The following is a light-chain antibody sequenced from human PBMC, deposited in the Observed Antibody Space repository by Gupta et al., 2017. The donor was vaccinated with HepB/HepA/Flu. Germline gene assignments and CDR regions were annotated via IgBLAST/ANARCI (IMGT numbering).Light chain of an antibody. Sequence: EIVMTQSPATLSVSPGERATLSCRASQSVAINLAWYQQKPGQAPRPLIYGASTRATGIPGRFSGSGSGTEFTLTISSLQSEDFAVYYCQQCNNWPLTFGGGTKVEIK. CDR3: QQCNNWPLT. V-gene: IGKV3-15*01. CDR2: GAS. J-gene: IGKJ4*01. CDR1: QSVAIN.